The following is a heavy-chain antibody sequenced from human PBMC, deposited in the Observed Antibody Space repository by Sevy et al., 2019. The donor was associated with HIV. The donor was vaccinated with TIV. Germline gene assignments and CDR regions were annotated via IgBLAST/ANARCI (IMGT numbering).Heavy chain of an antibody. CDR1: GDSIGSSYY. D-gene: IGHD6-25*01. CDR2: IVYSGTT. J-gene: IGHJ6*02. Sequence: SETLSLTCTVSGDSIGSSYYWNWIRQSPGKGLEWIGYIVYSGTTNYNPSLKNRVTVSLDTSKNHFSLELTSVTGADTAGYYCARGGGGDNGYYYSYYGMDVWGQGTTVTVSS. V-gene: IGHV4-59*13. CDR3: ARGGGGDNGYYYSYYGMDV.